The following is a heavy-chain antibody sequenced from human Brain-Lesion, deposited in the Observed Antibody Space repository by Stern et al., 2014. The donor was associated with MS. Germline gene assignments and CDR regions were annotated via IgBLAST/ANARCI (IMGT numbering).Heavy chain of an antibody. D-gene: IGHD4-17*01. CDR1: GNTFTNRY. CDR2: ITPFTGNT. J-gene: IGHJ4*02. Sequence: QMQLVQSGAEVKKTGSSVKVSCQASGNTFTNRYLHWVRQAPGPALERMGWITPFTGNTNYAQNFQDRVTIAMDRSMSTAYMDLSSLRSDDTAIYFCAEGGSYGFVYWGQGTLVTVSS. V-gene: IGHV1-45*02. CDR3: AEGGSYGFVY.